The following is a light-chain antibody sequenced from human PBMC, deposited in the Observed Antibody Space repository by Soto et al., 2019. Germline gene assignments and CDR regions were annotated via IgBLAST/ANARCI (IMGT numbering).Light chain of an antibody. Sequence: QSVLTQPPSVSGAPGQRVTISCTGSSSNIGAGYDVHWYQQLPGTAPKLLIYGNSNRPSGVPERFSGSKSGTSASLAITGLQAEDEADYYCQSYASSLVVCGGGTKLTVL. CDR2: GNS. CDR1: SSNIGAGYD. CDR3: QSYASSLVV. V-gene: IGLV1-40*01. J-gene: IGLJ2*01.